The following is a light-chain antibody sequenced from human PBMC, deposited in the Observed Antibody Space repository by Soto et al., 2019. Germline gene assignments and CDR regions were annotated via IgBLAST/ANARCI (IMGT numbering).Light chain of an antibody. CDR2: LNSDGSH. J-gene: IGLJ2*01. CDR3: QTWGTGIVV. V-gene: IGLV4-69*01. CDR1: SGHSSYA. Sequence: QLVLTQSPSASASLGASVQLTCTLSSGHSSYAIAWHQQQPEKGPRYLMKLNSDGSHSKGDGIPDRFSGSSSGAERYLTISSIQSEDEADYYCQTWGTGIVVFGGGTKLTVL.